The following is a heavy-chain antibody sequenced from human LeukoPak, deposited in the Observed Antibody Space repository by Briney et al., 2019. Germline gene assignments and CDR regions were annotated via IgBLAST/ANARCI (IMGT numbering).Heavy chain of an antibody. J-gene: IGHJ4*02. CDR1: GGSFSGYY. CDR2: INHSGST. Sequence: PSETLSLTCAVYGGSFSGYYWSWIRQPPGKGLEWIGEINHSGSTNYNPSLKSRVTISVDTSKNRFSLKLSSVTAADTAVYYCARADIAARPFDYWGQGTLVTVSS. D-gene: IGHD6-6*01. CDR3: ARADIAARPFDY. V-gene: IGHV4-34*01.